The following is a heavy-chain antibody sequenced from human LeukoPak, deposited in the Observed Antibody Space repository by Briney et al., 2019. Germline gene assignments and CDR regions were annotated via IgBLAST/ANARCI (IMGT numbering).Heavy chain of an antibody. D-gene: IGHD2-2*01. CDR3: ARGRWYCSSTSCPAHYYYYYMDV. Sequence: TVKVSCKASGGSFSSYAISWVRQAPGQGLEGMRGIIPIFGTANYAQKFQGRVTITADESTSTAYMELSSLRSEDTAVYYCARGRWYCSSTSCPAHYYYYYMDVWGKGTTVTVSS. J-gene: IGHJ6*03. CDR2: IIPIFGTA. CDR1: GGSFSSYA. V-gene: IGHV1-69*13.